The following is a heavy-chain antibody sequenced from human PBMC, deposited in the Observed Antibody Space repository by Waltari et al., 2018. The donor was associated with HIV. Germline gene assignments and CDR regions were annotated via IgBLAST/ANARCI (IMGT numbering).Heavy chain of an antibody. CDR2: ISYDGSNK. Sequence: QVQLVESGGGVVQPGWSLRLSCAASGFTFSSYGMHWVRQAPGKGLEWVAVISYDGSNKYYADSVKGRFTISRDNSKNTLYLQMNSLRAEDTAVYYCAKGSAPGNFDYWGQGTLVTVSS. V-gene: IGHV3-30*18. CDR1: GFTFSSYG. CDR3: AKGSAPGNFDY. J-gene: IGHJ4*02. D-gene: IGHD6-13*01.